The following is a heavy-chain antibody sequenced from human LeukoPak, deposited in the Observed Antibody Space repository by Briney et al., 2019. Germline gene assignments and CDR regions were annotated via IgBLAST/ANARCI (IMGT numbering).Heavy chain of an antibody. Sequence: GGSLRLSCSASGFTFSNFVMHWVRQAPGKGLEYVAIINDNGYNTDYAGSVKGRFTVARDNSKNTLYLQMSSLRPEDTAVYYYARGGSTLDYWGQGTLVTVSS. CDR1: GFTFSNFV. J-gene: IGHJ4*02. V-gene: IGHV3-64D*09. CDR3: ARGGSTLDY. D-gene: IGHD2-2*01. CDR2: INDNGYNT.